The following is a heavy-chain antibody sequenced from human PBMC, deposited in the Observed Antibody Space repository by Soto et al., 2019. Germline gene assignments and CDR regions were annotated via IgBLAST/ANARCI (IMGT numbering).Heavy chain of an antibody. CDR2: IYYSGST. CDR1: GGSISSGDYY. CDR3: ARDNRPVRGEKDNY. V-gene: IGHV4-30-4*01. Sequence: PSETLSLTCTVSGGSISSGDYYWSWIRQPPGKGLEWIGYIYYSGSTYYNPSLKSRVTISVDTSKNQFSLKLSSVTAADTAVYYCARDNRPVRGEKDNYWGQGTLVTVSS. J-gene: IGHJ4*02.